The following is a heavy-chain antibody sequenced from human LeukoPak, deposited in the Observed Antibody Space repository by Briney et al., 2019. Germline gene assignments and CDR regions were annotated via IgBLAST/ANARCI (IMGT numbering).Heavy chain of an antibody. CDR2: ISYDGSNK. CDR3: AGARITIFGDAFDI. Sequence: GGSLRLSYAASGFTFSSYAMHWVRQAPGKGLEWEAVISYDGSNKYYADSVKGRFTISRDNSKNTLYLQMNSLRAEDTAVYYCAGARITIFGDAFDIWGQGTMVTVSS. V-gene: IGHV3-30-3*01. D-gene: IGHD3-3*01. CDR1: GFTFSSYA. J-gene: IGHJ3*02.